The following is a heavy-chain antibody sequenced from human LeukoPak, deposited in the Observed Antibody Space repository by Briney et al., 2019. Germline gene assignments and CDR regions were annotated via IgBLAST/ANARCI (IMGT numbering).Heavy chain of an antibody. CDR1: GFTVSSNY. V-gene: IGHV3-66*02. CDR3: ARDHLHSYLDY. CDR2: IYSGGST. D-gene: IGHD4-11*01. J-gene: IGHJ4*02. Sequence: GGSLRLSCAASGFTVSSNYMSWVRQAPGKGLEWVSVIYSGGSTYYADSVKGRLTISRDNSKNTLYLQMNSLRAEDTAVYYCARDHLHSYLDYWGQGTLVTVSS.